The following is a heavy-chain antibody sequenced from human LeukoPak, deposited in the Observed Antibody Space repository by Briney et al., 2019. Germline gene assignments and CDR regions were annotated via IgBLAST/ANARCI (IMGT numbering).Heavy chain of an antibody. CDR1: GFTFSDFW. V-gene: IGHV3-74*01. CDR2: INEHGTT. Sequence: PGGSLRLSCAASGFTFSDFWMYWVRQAPGKGLVWISNINEHGTTAYADSVKGRFTISRDNSKNTLYLQMHSLRAEDTAIYYCAARPLMPPRFDYWGQGTLVTVSS. J-gene: IGHJ4*02. D-gene: IGHD2-2*01. CDR3: AARPLMPPRFDY.